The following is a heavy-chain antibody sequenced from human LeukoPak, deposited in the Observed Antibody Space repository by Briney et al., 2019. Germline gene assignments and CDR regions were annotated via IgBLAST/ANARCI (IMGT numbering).Heavy chain of an antibody. V-gene: IGHV4-31*03. Sequence: PSQTLSLTCTVSGGSISSGGYYWTWIRQHPGKGLEWIGYIYYSGSTYYNPSLKSRVTISVDTSKNQFSLKLTSVTAADTAVYYCARIPDISGWPFDYWGQGTLVTVSS. J-gene: IGHJ4*02. CDR3: ARIPDISGWPFDY. CDR1: GGSISSGGYY. CDR2: IYYSGST. D-gene: IGHD6-25*01.